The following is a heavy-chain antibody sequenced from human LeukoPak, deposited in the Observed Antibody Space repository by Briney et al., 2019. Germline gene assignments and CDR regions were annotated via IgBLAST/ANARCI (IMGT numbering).Heavy chain of an antibody. D-gene: IGHD6-19*01. CDR3: ARREVAGYDY. CDR1: GFTFDDYA. Sequence: GGSLRLSCAASGFTFDDYAMNWVRQAPGKGLEWVSGISWNSGRIVYADSVKGRFTISRDNAKNTLYLQMNSLRAEDTAVYYCARREVAGYDYWGRGTLVTVSS. J-gene: IGHJ4*02. CDR2: ISWNSGRI. V-gene: IGHV3-9*01.